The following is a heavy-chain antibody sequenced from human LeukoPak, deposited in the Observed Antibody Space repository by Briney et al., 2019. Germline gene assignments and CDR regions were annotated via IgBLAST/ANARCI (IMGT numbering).Heavy chain of an antibody. CDR2: ISGSGSTI. D-gene: IGHD1-20*01. J-gene: IGHJ3*02. CDR1: GFTFSSYE. Sequence: AGGSLRLSCAASGFTFSSYEMNWVRQAPGKGLEWISYISGSGSTIYYADSVKGRFTISRDNAKNSLYLQMNSLRAEDTALYYCATDWQLGYNWRENDAFDIWGQGTMVTVSS. V-gene: IGHV3-48*03. CDR3: ATDWQLGYNWRENDAFDI.